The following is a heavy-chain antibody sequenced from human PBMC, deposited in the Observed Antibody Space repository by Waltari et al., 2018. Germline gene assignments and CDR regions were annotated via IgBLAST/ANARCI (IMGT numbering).Heavy chain of an antibody. J-gene: IGHJ5*02. Sequence: EVQLVESGGGLVQPGGSLRLSCAASGFTFSSYSMNWVRQAPWKGLEVVSYISSSSSTIYYADSVKGRFTISRDNAKNSLYLQMNSLRAEDTAVYYCARQSMIVVDPNWFDPWGQGTLVTVSS. V-gene: IGHV3-48*04. CDR1: GFTFSSYS. CDR2: ISSSSSTI. D-gene: IGHD3-22*01. CDR3: ARQSMIVVDPNWFDP.